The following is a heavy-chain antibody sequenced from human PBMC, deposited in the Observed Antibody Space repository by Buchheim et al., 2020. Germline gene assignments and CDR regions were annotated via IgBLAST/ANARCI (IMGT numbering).Heavy chain of an antibody. V-gene: IGHV3-33*06. J-gene: IGHJ4*01. D-gene: IGHD2-8*02. CDR3: AKNHWSQPQYFDY. Sequence: QVQLVESGGGVVQPGRSLRLSCAASGFTFSSYGMHWVRQAPGKGLEWVAVIWYDGSNKYYADSVKGRFTISRDNSKNTLDLEMNSLRAEDTAVYFCAKNHWSQPQYFDYWGHGTL. CDR2: IWYDGSNK. CDR1: GFTFSSYG.